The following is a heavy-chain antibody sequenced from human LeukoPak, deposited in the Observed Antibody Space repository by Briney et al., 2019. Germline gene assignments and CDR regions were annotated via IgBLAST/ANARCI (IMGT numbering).Heavy chain of an antibody. D-gene: IGHD2-8*01. Sequence: GRSLRLSCAASGFTFSFYAMHWVRQAPGKGLEWVAVISYAGGDKYYADSVKGRFTISRDNSKNTLYLQMNSLRAEDTAVYYCAKDRSCTNNICHGDFDYWGQGTLVTVSS. CDR3: AKDRSCTNNICHGDFDY. CDR2: ISYAGGDK. CDR1: GFTFSFYA. V-gene: IGHV3-30*04. J-gene: IGHJ4*02.